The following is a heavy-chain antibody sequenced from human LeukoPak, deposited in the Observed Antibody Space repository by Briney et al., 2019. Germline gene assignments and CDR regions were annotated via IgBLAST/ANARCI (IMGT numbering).Heavy chain of an antibody. CDR1: GYTFTGYY. J-gene: IGHJ4*02. CDR2: INPNSGGT. D-gene: IGHD4-17*01. V-gene: IGHV1-2*02. Sequence: GASVKVSCKASGYTFTGYYMHWMRQAPGQGLEWMGWINPNSGGTNYAQKFQGRVTMTRDTSISTAYMELSRLRSDDTAVYYCARDALMTTVTLPIDYWGQGTLVTVSS. CDR3: ARDALMTTVTLPIDY.